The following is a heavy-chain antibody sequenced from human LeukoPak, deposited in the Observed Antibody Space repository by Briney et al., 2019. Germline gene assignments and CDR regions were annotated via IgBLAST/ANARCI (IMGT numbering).Heavy chain of an antibody. CDR2: ISSNGGST. D-gene: IGHD2-2*01. Sequence: GGSLRLSCSAAGFTFSSYAMDWVRQAPGKGLEYVSAISSNGGSTYHADSVKGRFTISRDNSKNTLYLQMSSLRAEDTAVYYCVKGTNTRYFYYGVDVWGQGTTVIVSS. CDR1: GFTFSSYA. CDR3: VKGTNTRYFYYGVDV. V-gene: IGHV3-64D*06. J-gene: IGHJ6*01.